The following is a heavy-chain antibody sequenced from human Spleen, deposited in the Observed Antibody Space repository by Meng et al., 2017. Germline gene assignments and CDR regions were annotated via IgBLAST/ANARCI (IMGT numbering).Heavy chain of an antibody. CDR2: INPNRGDT. CDR1: GYTFAAYW. D-gene: IGHD3-16*01. V-gene: IGHV1-2*07. J-gene: IGHJ4*02. CDR3: AIQEGG. Sequence: AQLLQSGPEVKKPGASVKGSCKASGYTFAAYWIQWVRQAPGQGLEWIGWINPNRGDTKYAHKFLGRVTMTSDTSISTAYMEMSGLTYDDTAVYYCAIQEGGWGQGTLVTVSS.